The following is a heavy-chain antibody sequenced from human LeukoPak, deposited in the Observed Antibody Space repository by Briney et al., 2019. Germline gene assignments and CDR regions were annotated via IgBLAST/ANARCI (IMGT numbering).Heavy chain of an antibody. CDR3: ARGGYCSSTSCYMEPDFDY. CDR1: GYTFTGYY. CDR2: IRPNSGGT. V-gene: IGHV1-2*02. D-gene: IGHD2-2*02. J-gene: IGHJ4*02. Sequence: GASVKVSCKASGYTFTGYYMHWVRQAPGQGLEWMGWIRPNSGGTNYAQKFQGRVTMTRDTSISTAHMELSRLRSDDTAVYYCARGGYCSSTSCYMEPDFDYWGQGTLVTVSS.